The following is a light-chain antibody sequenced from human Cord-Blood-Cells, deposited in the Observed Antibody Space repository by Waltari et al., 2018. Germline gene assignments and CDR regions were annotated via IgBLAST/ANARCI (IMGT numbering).Light chain of an antibody. CDR1: SSDVGGYNY. CDR2: DVS. J-gene: IGLJ2*01. V-gene: IGLV2-14*01. CDR3: SSYTSSSTLEV. Sequence: QSALTQPASVSGSPGQSITISCTGTSSDVGGYNYVSWYQQHPGKAPKLMIYDVSNRPSAVANRFAGSKSGNTASLTISGLQAEDEADYYCSSYTSSSTLEVFGGGTKLTVL.